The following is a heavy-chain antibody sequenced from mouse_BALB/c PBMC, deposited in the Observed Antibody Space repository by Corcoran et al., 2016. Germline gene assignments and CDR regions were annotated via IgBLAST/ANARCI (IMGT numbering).Heavy chain of an antibody. CDR3: ARSTRITFDY. J-gene: IGHJ2*01. CDR1: GFNIKDTY. V-gene: IGHV14-3*02. Sequence: EVQLQQSGAELVKPGASVKLSCTASGFNIKDTYMHWVKQRPEQGLEWIGRIDPANGNTKYDPKFQGKATITADTSSNTAYLQLSSLTSEDTDVYYCARSTRITFDYWGQGTTLTVSS. D-gene: IGHD2-4*01. CDR2: IDPANGNT.